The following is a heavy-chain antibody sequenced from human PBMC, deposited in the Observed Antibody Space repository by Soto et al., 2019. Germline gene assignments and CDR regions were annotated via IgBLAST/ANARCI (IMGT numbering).Heavy chain of an antibody. Sequence: DVQLVESGGGLSQPGESLRLSCAAFGLTISGKKYVAWVRQAPGKRLEWVSALYAVAGSFYADSVKGRFNTFSDSSKTTVYLQMNDLRSDDTAVDHCATWHEREHAYDVWGQGTTVPVSS. CDR1: GLTISGKKY. J-gene: IGHJ3*01. CDR2: LYAVAGS. D-gene: IGHD1-1*01. V-gene: IGHV3-53*01. CDR3: ATWHEREHAYDV.